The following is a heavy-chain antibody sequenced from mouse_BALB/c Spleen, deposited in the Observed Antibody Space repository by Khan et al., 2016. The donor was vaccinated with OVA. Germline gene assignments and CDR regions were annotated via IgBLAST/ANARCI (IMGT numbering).Heavy chain of an antibody. J-gene: IGHJ4*01. V-gene: IGHV1S41*01. CDR2: LAPGSGSA. D-gene: IGHD1-1*01. CDR3: ARSNYYGSSLYALDY. CDR1: GYTFTRCW. Sequence: DLVKPGASVQLSCKASGYTFTRCWINWIKQRTGQGLVLIRHLAPGSGSAYYNEMFKGKATLTVDTSSSTASFQLNSLSSEASAVYFCARSNYYGSSLYALDYWGQGTSVTVSS.